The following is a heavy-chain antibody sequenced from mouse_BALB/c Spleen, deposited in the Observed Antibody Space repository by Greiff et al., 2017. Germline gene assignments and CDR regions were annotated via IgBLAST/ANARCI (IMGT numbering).Heavy chain of an antibody. CDR3: ARRATARGYAMDY. CDR2: INSNGGST. J-gene: IGHJ4*01. D-gene: IGHD3-1*01. Sequence: EVKLEESGGGLVKLGGSLKLSCAASGFTFSSYYMSWVRQTPEKRLELVAAINSNGGSTYYPDTVKGRFTISRDNAKNTLYLQMSSLKSEDTALYYCARRATARGYAMDYWGQGTSVTVSS. CDR1: GFTFSSYY. V-gene: IGHV5-6-2*01.